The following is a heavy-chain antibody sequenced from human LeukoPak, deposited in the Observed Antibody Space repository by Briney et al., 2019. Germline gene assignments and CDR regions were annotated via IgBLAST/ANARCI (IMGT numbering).Heavy chain of an antibody. CDR2: IYYSGST. J-gene: IGHJ3*02. CDR1: GGSISSSSYY. D-gene: IGHD6-13*01. CDR3: ARAGSPGAFDI. V-gene: IGHV4-39*07. Sequence: PSETLSLTCTVSGGSISSSSYYWGWIRQPPGKGLEWIGSIYYSGSTYYNPSLKSRVTISVDTSKNQFSLKLSSVTAADTAVYYCARAGSPGAFDIWGQGTMVTVSS.